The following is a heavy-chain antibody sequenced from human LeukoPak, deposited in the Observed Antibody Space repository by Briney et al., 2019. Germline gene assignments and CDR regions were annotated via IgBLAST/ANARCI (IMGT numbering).Heavy chain of an antibody. J-gene: IGHJ4*02. V-gene: IGHV3-53*01. CDR3: ASRSTVTS. D-gene: IGHD4-17*01. Sequence: GGSLRLSCAASGFTVSTNYMSWVRQAPGKGLEWVSIIYSSGSTYYADSVKGRFTISRDNSKNTLYLQMNSLRAEDTAVYYCASRSTVTSWGQGTLVTVSS. CDR2: IYSSGST. CDR1: GFTVSTNY.